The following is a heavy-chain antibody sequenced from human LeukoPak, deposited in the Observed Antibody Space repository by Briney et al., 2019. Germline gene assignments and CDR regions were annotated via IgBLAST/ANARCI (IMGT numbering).Heavy chain of an antibody. Sequence: ETLSLTCTVSGGSISSSSYYWGWIRQPPGKGLEWIGSIYYSGSTYHNPSLKSRVTISVDTSKNQFSLKLNSVTAADTAVYYCARAGGVPASFDYWGQGTLVTVSS. CDR1: GGSISSSSYY. CDR3: ARAGGVPASFDY. J-gene: IGHJ4*02. CDR2: IYYSGST. D-gene: IGHD2-2*01. V-gene: IGHV4-39*07.